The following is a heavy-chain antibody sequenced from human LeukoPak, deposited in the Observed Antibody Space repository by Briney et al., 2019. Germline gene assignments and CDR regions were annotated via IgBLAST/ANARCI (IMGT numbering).Heavy chain of an antibody. D-gene: IGHD1-7*01. Sequence: KTSETLSLTCTVSGGSISSYYWSWIRQPPGKGLEWIGYIYYSGSTNYNPSLKSRVTISVDTSTNQFSLKLSSVTAADTAVYYCARDNWNYGSSMDVWGQGTTVTVSS. J-gene: IGHJ6*02. V-gene: IGHV4-59*01. CDR1: GGSISSYY. CDR3: ARDNWNYGSSMDV. CDR2: IYYSGST.